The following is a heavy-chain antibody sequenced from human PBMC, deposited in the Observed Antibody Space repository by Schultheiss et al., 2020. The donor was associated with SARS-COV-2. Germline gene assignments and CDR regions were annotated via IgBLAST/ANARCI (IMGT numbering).Heavy chain of an antibody. Sequence: GESLKISCAASGFTFSSYGMHWVRQAPGKGLEWVAVIWYDGSNKYYADSVKGRFTISRDNSKNTLYLQMNSLRAEDTAVYYCARDFRPFSSSGGSCYFDYWGQGTLVTVSS. D-gene: IGHD2-15*01. V-gene: IGHV3-33*01. CDR2: IWYDGSNK. J-gene: IGHJ4*02. CDR3: ARDFRPFSSSGGSCYFDY. CDR1: GFTFSSYG.